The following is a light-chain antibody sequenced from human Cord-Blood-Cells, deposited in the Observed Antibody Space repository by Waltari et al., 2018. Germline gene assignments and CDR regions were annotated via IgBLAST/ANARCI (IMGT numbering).Light chain of an antibody. CDR2: DGS. V-gene: IGLV2-14*01. CDR3: SSYTSSSGV. Sequence: QSALTQPASVSGSPGQSITLSCTGTSSDVGGYNYVSWYQKHPGKAPKLMIYDGSNRPSGFSKRFSGSKSGNTASLTISGLQAEDEADYYCSSYTSSSGVFGGGTKLTVL. J-gene: IGLJ2*01. CDR1: SSDVGGYNY.